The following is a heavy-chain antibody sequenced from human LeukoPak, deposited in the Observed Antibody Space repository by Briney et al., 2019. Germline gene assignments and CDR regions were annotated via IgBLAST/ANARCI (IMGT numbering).Heavy chain of an antibody. V-gene: IGHV3-15*01. CDR3: NTWTDLYEY. CDR2: IRSKTDGGTT. D-gene: IGHD3/OR15-3a*01. Sequence: GGSLRLSCAASGFTFSSYSMNWVRQAPGKGLEWIGRIRSKTDGGTTDHAAPVKGRFTISRDDTKNMWYLQMNSLKTEDTALYYCNTWTDLYEYWGQGTLVTVSS. J-gene: IGHJ4*02. CDR1: GFTFSSYS.